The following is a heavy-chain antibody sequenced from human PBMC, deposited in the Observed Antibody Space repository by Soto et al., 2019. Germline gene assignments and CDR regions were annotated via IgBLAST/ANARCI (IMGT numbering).Heavy chain of an antibody. J-gene: IGHJ6*02. CDR1: GGTFSSYA. CDR2: IIPIYETT. CDR3: ARSQGSSTSLEIYYYYYYGMDG. D-gene: IGHD2-2*01. Sequence: QVQLVQSGAEVKKPGSSVKVSCKASGGTFSSYAISWVRQAPGQGLEWMGGIIPIYETTNYAQKFQGRVTITADESKSTAYMELSSLRSEDTAVYYCARSQGSSTSLEIYYYYYYGMDGWGQGTTVTVSS. V-gene: IGHV1-69*01.